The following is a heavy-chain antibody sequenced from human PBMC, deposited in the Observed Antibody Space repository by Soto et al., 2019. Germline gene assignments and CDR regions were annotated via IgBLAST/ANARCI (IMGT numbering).Heavy chain of an antibody. Sequence: SETLSLTCTVSGGSISSSDFYWGWLRQTPGKGLEFIGSMYYSGATYYNPSLKSRVTISVDTSKNQFTLKLISVTAADTAVYYCAVVDSTGNWFDPWGEGALVTVSS. J-gene: IGHJ5*02. CDR3: AVVDSTGNWFDP. D-gene: IGHD6-25*01. V-gene: IGHV4-39*01. CDR2: MYYSGAT. CDR1: GGSISSSDFY.